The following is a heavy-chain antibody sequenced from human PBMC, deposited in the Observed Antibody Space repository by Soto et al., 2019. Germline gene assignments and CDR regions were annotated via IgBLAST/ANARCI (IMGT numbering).Heavy chain of an antibody. CDR3: AAPSSGVLLWFGEVTAFDI. J-gene: IGHJ3*02. Sequence: QVQLVESGGGLVKPGGSLRLSCAASGFTFSDYYMRWIRQAPGKGLEWVSYISSSGSTIYYADSVKGRFTISRDNAKNSLYLQMNSLRAEDTAVYYCAAPSSGVLLWFGEVTAFDIWGQGTMVTVSS. D-gene: IGHD3-10*01. CDR1: GFTFSDYY. CDR2: ISSSGSTI. V-gene: IGHV3-11*01.